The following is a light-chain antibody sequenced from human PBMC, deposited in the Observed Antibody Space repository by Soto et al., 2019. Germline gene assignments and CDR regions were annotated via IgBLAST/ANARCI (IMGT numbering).Light chain of an antibody. Sequence: EIVMTQSPATLSVSPGERATLSCRASQSVRTNLAWYQQKPGQAPRLLIYGGSSRATGIPTRFSGSGSGTEFTLTISSLQSEDVAVYHCQQYDNWPPYTFGQGTRLEIK. J-gene: IGKJ2*01. CDR3: QQYDNWPPYT. CDR1: QSVRTN. V-gene: IGKV3-15*01. CDR2: GGS.